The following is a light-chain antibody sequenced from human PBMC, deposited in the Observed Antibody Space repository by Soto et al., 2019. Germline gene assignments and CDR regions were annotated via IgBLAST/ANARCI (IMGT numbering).Light chain of an antibody. CDR2: GAS. J-gene: IGKJ5*01. V-gene: IGKV3-15*01. CDR3: QQYNNWPIT. Sequence: DIVMTQSPATLSVSPGERATLSCRASQSVSSKLAWYQQKPGQAPRLLMYGASTRATGVPARFSGSGSGTEFTLTISSLQSEDVAVYYCQQYNNWPITFGQGTRLEIK. CDR1: QSVSSK.